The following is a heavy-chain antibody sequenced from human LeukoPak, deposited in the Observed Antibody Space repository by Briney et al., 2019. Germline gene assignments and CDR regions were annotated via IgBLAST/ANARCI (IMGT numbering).Heavy chain of an antibody. CDR1: GFTFSSYS. J-gene: IGHJ6*02. Sequence: GGSLRLSCAASGFTFSSYSMNWVRQAPGKGLEWVSSISSSSSYIYYADSVKGRFTISRDNAKNSLYLQMNSPRAEDTAVYYCARDRYYYDSSGYYGDVWGQGTTVTVSS. D-gene: IGHD3-22*01. V-gene: IGHV3-21*01. CDR2: ISSSSSYI. CDR3: ARDRYYYDSSGYYGDV.